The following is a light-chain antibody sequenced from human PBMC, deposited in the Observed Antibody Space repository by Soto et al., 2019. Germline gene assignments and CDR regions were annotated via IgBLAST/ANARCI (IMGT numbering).Light chain of an antibody. CDR1: QSISSW. Sequence: DIQMTQSPSTLSASVGDRVTITCRATQSISSWLAWYQQKPGKAPKFLIHKSSSLESGVPSRFSGSGSGTQFTLTISSLQPDDFANYYCKHYDNYPPPFGGGTKVEIK. V-gene: IGKV1-5*03. CDR3: KHYDNYPPP. J-gene: IGKJ4*01. CDR2: KSS.